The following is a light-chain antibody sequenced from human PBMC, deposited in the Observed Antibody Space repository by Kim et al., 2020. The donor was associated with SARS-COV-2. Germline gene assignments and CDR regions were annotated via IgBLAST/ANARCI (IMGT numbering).Light chain of an antibody. Sequence: EIVLTQSPATLSLSPGERATLSCRVSQVVSDFLAWYQQKPGQAPRLLIYHISNRATGIPARFSGSGSGTDFTLTISSLEPEDSAVYYCQQRTNWPPGVTFGPGTKVDIK. V-gene: IGKV3-11*01. J-gene: IGKJ3*01. CDR3: QQRTNWPPGVT. CDR1: QVVSDF. CDR2: HIS.